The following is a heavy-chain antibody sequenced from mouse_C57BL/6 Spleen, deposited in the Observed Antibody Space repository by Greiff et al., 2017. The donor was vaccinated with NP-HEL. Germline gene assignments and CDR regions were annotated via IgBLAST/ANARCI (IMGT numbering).Heavy chain of an antibody. V-gene: IGHV14-4*01. J-gene: IGHJ3*01. Sequence: EVQLQQSGAELVRPGASVKLSCTASGFNIKDDYMHWVKQRPEQGLEWIGWIDPENGDTEYASKFQGKATITADTSSNTAYLQLSSLTSEDTAVYYCTTWVYYYGSSYTWFAYWGQGTLVTVSA. D-gene: IGHD1-1*01. CDR1: GFNIKDDY. CDR2: IDPENGDT. CDR3: TTWVYYYGSSYTWFAY.